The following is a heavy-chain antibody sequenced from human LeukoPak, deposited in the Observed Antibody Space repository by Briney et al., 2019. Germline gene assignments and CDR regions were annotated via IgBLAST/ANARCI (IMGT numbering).Heavy chain of an antibody. J-gene: IGHJ6*03. Sequence: GGSLRLSCAASGFTFSSYSMNWVRQAPGRGLEWVSSISSSSSYIYYADSVKGRFTISRDNAKNSLYLQMNSLRAEDTAVYYCATLDIVATRAPYYMDVWGKGTTVTVSS. CDR1: GFTFSSYS. CDR3: ATLDIVATRAPYYMDV. V-gene: IGHV3-21*01. D-gene: IGHD5-12*01. CDR2: ISSSSSYI.